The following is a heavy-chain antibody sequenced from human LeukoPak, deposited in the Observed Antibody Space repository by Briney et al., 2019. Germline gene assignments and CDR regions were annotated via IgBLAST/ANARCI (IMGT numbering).Heavy chain of an antibody. J-gene: IGHJ4*02. D-gene: IGHD3-22*01. CDR2: ITGSGGST. Sequence: GGSLRLSCAASGFTFSSNTMSWVRQAPGKGLELVSAITGSGGSTYHADSVKGRFTISRDNSKNKLYLQMNRLRAEDTAVYYCAKANYYDSSGYYENLDYWGQGTLVTVSS. V-gene: IGHV3-23*01. CDR1: GFTFSSNT. CDR3: AKANYYDSSGYYENLDY.